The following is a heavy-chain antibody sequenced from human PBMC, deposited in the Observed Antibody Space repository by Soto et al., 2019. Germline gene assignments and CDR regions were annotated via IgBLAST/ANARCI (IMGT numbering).Heavy chain of an antibody. CDR3: ARIRSYSYDK. V-gene: IGHV3-72*01. CDR2: TRDKSKSYTT. J-gene: IGHJ4*02. CDR1: GFSISAHY. D-gene: IGHD5-18*01. Sequence: EVQLVESGGGLVQPGGSLSRSCAASGFSISAHYIDWVRQAPGKGLEWVGRTRDKSKSYTTAYAASVNGRFAISRDDSTNSLYLQMNSLQPEDTAVSYCARIRSYSYDKGGQGTLVTVSS.